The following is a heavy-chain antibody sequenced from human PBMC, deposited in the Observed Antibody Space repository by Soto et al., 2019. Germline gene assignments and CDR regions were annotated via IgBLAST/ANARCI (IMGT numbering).Heavy chain of an antibody. CDR1: GFNFRKYA. V-gene: IGHV3-9*01. CDR2: FSLDTDRI. D-gene: IGHD2-8*01. J-gene: IGHJ6*02. Sequence: EVQLVESGGGLVQPGGSLRLSCAVSGFNFRKYAMHWVRQVPGKGLEWVAGFSLDTDRIDYADSVKGRFTTYIDYANDILYLQMNSLRPDDTALYYCGKDIVPGGLDVWGQGTRSSSP. CDR3: GKDIVPGGLDV.